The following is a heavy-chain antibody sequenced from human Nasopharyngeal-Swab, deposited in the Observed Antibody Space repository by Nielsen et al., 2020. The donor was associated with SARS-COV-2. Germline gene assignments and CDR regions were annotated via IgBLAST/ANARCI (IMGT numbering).Heavy chain of an antibody. D-gene: IGHD2-15*01. J-gene: IGHJ4*02. CDR3: ARVVVAATGAGGFDY. Sequence: ASVKVSCKASGYTFTGYYMHWVRQAPGQGLEWMGWISAYNGNTNYAQKLQGRVTMTTDTSTSTAYMELRSLRSDDTAVYYCARVVVAATGAGGFDYWGQGTLVTVSS. CDR2: ISAYNGNT. CDR1: GYTFTGYY. V-gene: IGHV1-18*04.